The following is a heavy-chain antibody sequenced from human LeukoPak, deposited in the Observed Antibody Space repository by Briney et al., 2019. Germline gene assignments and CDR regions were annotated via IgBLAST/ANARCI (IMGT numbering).Heavy chain of an antibody. D-gene: IGHD3-3*01. CDR1: GYTFTSYD. CDR3: GRGPVGVVDPFDP. V-gene: IGHV1-8*03. Sequence: ASVKVSCKASGYTFTSYDINWVRQATGQGLEWVGWMNPNSGNTGYAQKFQGRVTITRNTSISTAYMELSSLRSEDTAVYFCGRGPVGVVDPFDPWGQGTLVTVSS. CDR2: MNPNSGNT. J-gene: IGHJ5*02.